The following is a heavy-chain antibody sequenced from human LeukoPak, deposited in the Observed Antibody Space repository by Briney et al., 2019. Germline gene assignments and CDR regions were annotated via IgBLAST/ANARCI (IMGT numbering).Heavy chain of an antibody. CDR3: ARARWQLVPYFDS. D-gene: IGHD6-6*01. J-gene: IGHJ4*02. CDR2: INPNSGGT. CDR1: GYTFTDYY. Sequence: ASVRVSCKASGYTFTDYYMHWVRQAPGQGLEWMGWINPNSGGTNFAQKVQRRCAMTRDTSISTVYMELGSLRSDDTAVYYCARARWQLVPYFDSWGQGTLVTVSS. V-gene: IGHV1-2*02.